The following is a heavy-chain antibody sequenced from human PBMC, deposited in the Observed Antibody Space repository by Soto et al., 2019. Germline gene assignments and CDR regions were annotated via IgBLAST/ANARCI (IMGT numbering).Heavy chain of an antibody. Sequence: GASVKVSCKASGYTFTSYGISWVRQAPGQGLEWMGWISAYNGNTNYAQKLQGRVTMTTDTSTSTAYMELRSLRSDDTAVYYCARGRLVAVAGRGKNVNWFDPWGQGTLVTVSS. D-gene: IGHD6-19*01. CDR2: ISAYNGNT. CDR1: GYTFTSYG. CDR3: ARGRLVAVAGRGKNVNWFDP. J-gene: IGHJ5*02. V-gene: IGHV1-18*01.